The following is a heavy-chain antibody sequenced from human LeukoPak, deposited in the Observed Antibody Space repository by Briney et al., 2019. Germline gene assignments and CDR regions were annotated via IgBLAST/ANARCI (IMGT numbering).Heavy chain of an antibody. CDR1: GYTFTSYY. CDR2: INPSGGST. Sequence: ASVKVSCKASGYTFTSYYLHWVRHAPGQGLEWMGIINPSGGSTSYAQKFRGRVTMTRDTSTSTVYMELSSLRSEDTAVYYCARGPDYYDSSGYYPDYWGQGTLVTVSS. J-gene: IGHJ4*02. D-gene: IGHD3-22*01. CDR3: ARGPDYYDSSGYYPDY. V-gene: IGHV1-46*01.